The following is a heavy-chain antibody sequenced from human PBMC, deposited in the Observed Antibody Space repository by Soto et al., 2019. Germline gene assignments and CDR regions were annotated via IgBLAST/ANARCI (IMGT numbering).Heavy chain of an antibody. CDR1: GGTFSSYT. CDR3: ALELCAIATITASFDP. V-gene: IGHV1-69*02. J-gene: IGHJ5*02. Sequence: SVKVSCKASGGTFSSYTISWVRQAPGQGLEWMGRIIPILGIANYAQKFQGRVTITADKSTSTAYMELSSLRSEDTAVYYCALELCAIATITASFDPWGQGTLVTVSS. CDR2: IIPILGIA. D-gene: IGHD5-12*01.